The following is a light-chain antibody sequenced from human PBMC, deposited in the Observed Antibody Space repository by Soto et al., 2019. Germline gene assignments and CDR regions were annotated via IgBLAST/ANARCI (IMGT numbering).Light chain of an antibody. V-gene: IGKV3-15*01. CDR2: GAS. Sequence: ERVMTQSPATLSVSPGERARLSCRASQSVRSNLAWYQQKPGQAPRLLIYGASTRATGIPARFSGSGSGTEFTLTISSLQSEDFAVYFCQQYINWPRTFGQGTKVDIK. CDR1: QSVRSN. CDR3: QQYINWPRT. J-gene: IGKJ1*01.